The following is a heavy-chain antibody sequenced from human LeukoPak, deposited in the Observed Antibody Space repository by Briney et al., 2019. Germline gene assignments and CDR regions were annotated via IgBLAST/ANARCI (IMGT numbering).Heavy chain of an antibody. J-gene: IGHJ5*02. CDR3: TKDLPFTAGGVIVH. V-gene: IGHV3-15*01. Sequence: PGGSLRLSCGVSGLTFSDAWLTWVRQGPGKGLEWVGLIRSKVDGGTADYATTVKGRFTSSRDDSKNMLYLQMNGLKTEDTAIYYCTKDLPFTAGGVIVHWGQGALVTVSS. CDR2: IRSKVDGGTA. D-gene: IGHD3-16*01. CDR1: GLTFSDAW.